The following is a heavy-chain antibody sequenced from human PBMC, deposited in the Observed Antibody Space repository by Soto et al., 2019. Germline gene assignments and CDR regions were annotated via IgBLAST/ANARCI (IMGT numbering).Heavy chain of an antibody. V-gene: IGHV1-69*14. CDR3: ASPTMDYYYYYGMDV. J-gene: IGHJ6*02. Sequence: QVQLVQSGAEVKKPRSSVKVSCKASGGTFSSYAISWVRQAPGQGLEWMGGIIPIFGTANYAQKFQGRVTITADKSTSTAYMELSSLRSDDTAVYYCASPTMDYYYYYGMDVWGQGTTVTVSS. CDR2: IIPIFGTA. CDR1: GGTFSSYA. D-gene: IGHD3-10*01.